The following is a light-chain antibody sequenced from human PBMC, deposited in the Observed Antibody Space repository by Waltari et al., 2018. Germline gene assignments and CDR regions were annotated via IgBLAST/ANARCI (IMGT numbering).Light chain of an antibody. CDR2: EDS. CDR3: QSYDGSNPVV. Sequence: FLLTQPHSVSESPGKTVTISCTRTSGSIASNYLKWYQQRPGRAPTTLIFEDSQKPSGVPDRFSGSVDISSNSASLTISGLETEDEADYYCQSYDGSNPVVFGGGTKLTVL. V-gene: IGLV6-57*03. J-gene: IGLJ3*02. CDR1: SGSIASNY.